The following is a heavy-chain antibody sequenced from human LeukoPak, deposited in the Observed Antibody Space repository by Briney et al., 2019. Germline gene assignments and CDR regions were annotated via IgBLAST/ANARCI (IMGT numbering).Heavy chain of an antibody. CDR3: ASQPYNWNDGSRVFDY. Sequence: SVKVSCKASGGTFSSYAISWVRQAPGQGLEWMEGIIPIFGTANYAQKFQGRVTITTDESTSTAYMELSSLRSEDTAVYYCASQPYNWNDGSRVFDYWGQGTLVTVSS. CDR2: IIPIFGTA. CDR1: GGTFSSYA. V-gene: IGHV1-69*05. J-gene: IGHJ4*02. D-gene: IGHD1-20*01.